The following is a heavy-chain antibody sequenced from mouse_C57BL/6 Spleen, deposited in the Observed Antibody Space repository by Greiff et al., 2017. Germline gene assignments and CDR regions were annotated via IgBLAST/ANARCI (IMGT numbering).Heavy chain of an antibody. D-gene: IGHD1-1*01. CDR2: IRLKSDNYAT. CDR3: TTVDYAMDY. CDR1: GFTFSNYW. Sequence: EVQLVESGGGLVQPGGSMKLSCVASGFTFSNYWMTWVRQSPEKGLEWVAQIRLKSDNYATHYAESVKGRFTISRDDSKSSVYLQMNNLRAEDTGIYYCTTVDYAMDYWGQGTSVTVSS. V-gene: IGHV6-3*01. J-gene: IGHJ4*01.